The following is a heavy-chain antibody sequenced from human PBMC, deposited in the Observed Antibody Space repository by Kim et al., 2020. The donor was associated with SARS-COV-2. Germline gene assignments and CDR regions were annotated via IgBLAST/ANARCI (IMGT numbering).Heavy chain of an antibody. J-gene: IGHJ6*02. CDR3: AKEVVPAAMWYYYYGMDV. Sequence: GGSLRLSCAASGFTFSSYGMHWVRQAPGKGLEWVAVISYDGSNKYYADSVKGRFTISRDNSKNTLYLQMNSLRAEDTAVYYCAKEVVPAAMWYYYYGMDVWGQWTTVTVSS. CDR1: GFTFSSYG. V-gene: IGHV3-30*18. CDR2: ISYDGSNK. D-gene: IGHD2-2*01.